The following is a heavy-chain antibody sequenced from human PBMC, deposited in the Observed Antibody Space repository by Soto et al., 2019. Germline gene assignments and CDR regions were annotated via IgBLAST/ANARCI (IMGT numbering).Heavy chain of an antibody. V-gene: IGHV1-18*01. D-gene: IGHD2-8*01. CDR3: ARIPNEPGGWFDP. Sequence: ASVKVSCKASGYAFTSYGISWVRQAPGQGLEWMGWIISYNGNTNYAQKLQGRVTMTTDTSTSTAYMELRSLRSDDTAVYYCARIPNEPGGWFDPWGQGTLVTVSS. CDR1: GYAFTSYG. J-gene: IGHJ5*02. CDR2: IISYNGNT.